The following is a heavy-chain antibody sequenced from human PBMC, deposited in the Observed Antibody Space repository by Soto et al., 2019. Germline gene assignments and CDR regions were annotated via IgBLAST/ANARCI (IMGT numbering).Heavy chain of an antibody. CDR1: GDSVSGNSAA. Sequence: PSQTLSLTCAISGDSVSGNSAAWNWIRQSPSRGLEWLGRTYYRYRWYNDYAVSVKSRITVTPDTSKNQFSLHLNSVTPEDTAVYYCPRELPYYASGDSELDSWDQGALKTVST. V-gene: IGHV6-1*01. J-gene: IGHJ1*01. CDR3: PRELPYYASGDSELDS. D-gene: IGHD2-2*01. CDR2: TYYRYRWYN.